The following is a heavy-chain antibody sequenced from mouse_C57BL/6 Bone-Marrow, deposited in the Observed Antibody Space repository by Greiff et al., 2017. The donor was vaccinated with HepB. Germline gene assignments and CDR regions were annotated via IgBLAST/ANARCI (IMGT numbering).Heavy chain of an antibody. CDR3: AKGVVYRGYEAMDY. Sequence: QVQLQQPGAELVKPGASVKVSCKASGYTFTSYWMHWVKQRPGQGLEWIGMIHPSDSDTNYNQKFKGKATLTVDKSSSTAYMQSSSLTDEDSAVYYCAKGVVYRGYEAMDYWGQGTSVTVSS. V-gene: IGHV1-74*01. CDR1: GYTFTSYW. J-gene: IGHJ4*01. D-gene: IGHD1-3*01. CDR2: IHPSDSDT.